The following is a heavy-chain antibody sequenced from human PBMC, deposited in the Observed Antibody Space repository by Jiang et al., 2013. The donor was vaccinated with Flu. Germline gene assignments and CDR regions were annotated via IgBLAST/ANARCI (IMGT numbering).Heavy chain of an antibody. Sequence: LLKPSETLSLTCTVSGGSISSSSYYWGWIRQPPGKGLEWIGSIYYSGSTYYNPSFKSRVTISVDTSKNQFSLKLSSVTAADTAVYYCARGYSGYDPGDAFDIWGQGTMVTVSS. CDR2: IYYSGST. D-gene: IGHD5-12*01. CDR1: GGSISSSSYY. V-gene: IGHV4-39*07. J-gene: IGHJ3*02. CDR3: ARGYSGYDPGDAFDI.